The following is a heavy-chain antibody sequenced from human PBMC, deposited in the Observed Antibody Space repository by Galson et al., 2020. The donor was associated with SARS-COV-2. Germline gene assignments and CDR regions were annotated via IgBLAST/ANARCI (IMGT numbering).Heavy chain of an antibody. J-gene: IGHJ4*02. Sequence: SETLSLTCSVSGGSISSGGYYWSCLRQHPGKGLEWIGYINYSGPTYGSTYYTPSLKSRVSISVDTSKNQFSLTLSSVTAADTAVYYCARSTLFHVKGYFDYWGQGTLVPVSS. V-gene: IGHV4-31*03. CDR1: GGSISSGGYY. D-gene: IGHD2-15*01. CDR3: ARSTLFHVKGYFDY. CDR2: INYSGPTYGST.